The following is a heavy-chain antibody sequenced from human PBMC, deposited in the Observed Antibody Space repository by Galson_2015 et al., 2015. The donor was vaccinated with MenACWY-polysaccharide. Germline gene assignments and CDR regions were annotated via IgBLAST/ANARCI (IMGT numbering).Heavy chain of an antibody. CDR3: ATGDYGSQGGRSH. D-gene: IGHD4-17*01. J-gene: IGHJ4*02. CDR2: INSGSTTI. V-gene: IGHV3-48*02. Sequence: SLRLSCAASGFSIHTYTVIWVRQVPGKGLEWLSYINSGSTTIHYADSVKGRFTVSRDNVKNSVYLQMNSLRDGDTALYYCATGDYGSQGGRSHWSQGTVVTVSS. CDR1: GFSIHTYT.